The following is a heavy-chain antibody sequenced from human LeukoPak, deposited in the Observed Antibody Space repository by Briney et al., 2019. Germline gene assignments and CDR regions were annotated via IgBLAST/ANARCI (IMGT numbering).Heavy chain of an antibody. CDR2: ISDGRDI. CDR1: GFSLSNAW. V-gene: IGHV3-74*01. J-gene: IGHJ5*02. D-gene: IGHD2-21*02. Sequence: GGSLRLSCVVSGFSLSNAWIHWVRQVPGQGLVWVSRISDGRDISYADSVKGRFTISGDNAKNTLYLQMNSLRAEDTAVYYCARGGDLEGGDRNWFDPWGQGTLVTVSS. CDR3: ARGGDLEGGDRNWFDP.